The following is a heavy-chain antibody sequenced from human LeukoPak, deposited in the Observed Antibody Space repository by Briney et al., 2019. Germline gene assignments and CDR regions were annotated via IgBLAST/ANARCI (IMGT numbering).Heavy chain of an antibody. Sequence: GGSLRLSCAASGFTFSSYAMSWVRQAPGKGLEWVSAISGSGGSTYYADSVKGRFTISRDNSKNTLYLQMNSLRVEDTAVYYCAKVPSMVRGVIIGYWGQGTLVTVSS. V-gene: IGHV3-23*01. CDR1: GFTFSSYA. CDR2: ISGSGGST. CDR3: AKVPSMVRGVIIGY. J-gene: IGHJ4*02. D-gene: IGHD3-10*01.